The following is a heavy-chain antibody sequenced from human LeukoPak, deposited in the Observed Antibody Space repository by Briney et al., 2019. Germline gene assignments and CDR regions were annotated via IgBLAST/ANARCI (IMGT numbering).Heavy chain of an antibody. J-gene: IGHJ2*01. D-gene: IGHD3-16*01. CDR3: VRDACGWGSRWPLYWYFDL. CDR1: EFTFSAYA. Sequence: GGSLRLSCAASEFTFSAYAMHWVRQAPGKELEDVSAISDNGDGKHYTDSVKGRFTISRDNTQRTLYPQMDNLIPEPTTWYCFVRDACGWGSRWPLYWYFDLWGRGTQV. CDR2: ISDNGDGK. V-gene: IGHV3-64*02.